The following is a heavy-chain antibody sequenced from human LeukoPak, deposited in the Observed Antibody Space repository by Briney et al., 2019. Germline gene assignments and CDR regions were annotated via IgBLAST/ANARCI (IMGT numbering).Heavy chain of an antibody. D-gene: IGHD3-3*01. J-gene: IGHJ4*02. CDR3: ADYGVSGVRNNFY. Sequence: PGGSLRLSCAASGLAFSSYAMSWVRQAPGKGLEWVSTISVASNTFYADCVKGRFTISRDNSRNTVYLQMTSLRADDTAVYYCADYGVSGVRNNFYWGQGTLVTVSS. CDR1: GLAFSSYA. V-gene: IGHV3-23*01. CDR2: ISVASNT.